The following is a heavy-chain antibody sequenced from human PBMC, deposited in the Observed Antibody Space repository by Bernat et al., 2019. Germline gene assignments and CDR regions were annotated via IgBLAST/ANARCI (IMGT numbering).Heavy chain of an antibody. D-gene: IGHD4-17*01. J-gene: IGHJ6*03. CDR2: IYSGGST. V-gene: IGHV3-53*02. Sequence: EVQLVETGGGLIQPGGSLRLSCAASGFTVSSNYMSWVRQAPGKGLEWVSVIYSGGSTYYAYAVKGRFTISRDNSKNTLYLQMNSLRAEDTAVYYCARDKGDYLKENYYYYYMDVWGKGTTVTVSS. CDR3: ARDKGDYLKENYYYYYMDV. CDR1: GFTVSSNY.